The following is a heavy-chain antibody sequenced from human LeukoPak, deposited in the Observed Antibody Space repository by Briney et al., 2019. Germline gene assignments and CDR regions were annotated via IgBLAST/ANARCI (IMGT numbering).Heavy chain of an antibody. CDR3: ASGEVYCSGGSCALEYYFDY. D-gene: IGHD2-15*01. Sequence: ASVKVARKASGYTFTSYGISWVRQAPGQGLEWMGWISAYYGNTNYAQKLQGRVTMTTDTSTSTAYMELRSLRSDDTAVYYCASGEVYCSGGSCALEYYFDYWGQGTLVTVSS. CDR2: ISAYYGNT. CDR1: GYTFTSYG. J-gene: IGHJ4*02. V-gene: IGHV1-18*04.